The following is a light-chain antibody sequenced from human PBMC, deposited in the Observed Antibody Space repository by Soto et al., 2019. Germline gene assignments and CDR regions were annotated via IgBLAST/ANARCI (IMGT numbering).Light chain of an antibody. CDR3: QQTYSDIS. CDR2: GAS. J-gene: IGKJ4*01. CDR1: QSVSSN. V-gene: IGKV3-15*01. Sequence: EIVMTQSPATLSVSPGERATLSCRASQSVSSNLAWYQQKPGQAPTLLIYGASARATGIPARFSGSGSGTEFTLTISSLQSEDFAVYYCQQTYSDISFGGGTKV.